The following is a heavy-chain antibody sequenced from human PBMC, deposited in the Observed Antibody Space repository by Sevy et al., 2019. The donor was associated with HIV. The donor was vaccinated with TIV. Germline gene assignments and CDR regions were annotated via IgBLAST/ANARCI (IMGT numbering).Heavy chain of an antibody. J-gene: IGHJ6*02. CDR3: ARDTNVDTAMVPFYYDYGMDV. D-gene: IGHD5-18*01. CDR1: GYTFTSYG. CDR2: ISAYNGNT. Sequence: ASVKVSCKASGYTFTSYGISWVRQAPGQGLEWMGWISAYNGNTNYAQKLQGRVTMTTDTSTSTAYMELRSLRSDDTAVYYCARDTNVDTAMVPFYYDYGMDVWGQGTTVTVSS. V-gene: IGHV1-18*01.